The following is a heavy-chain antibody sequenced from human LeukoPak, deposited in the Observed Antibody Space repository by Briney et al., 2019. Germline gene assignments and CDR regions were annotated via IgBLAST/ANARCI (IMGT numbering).Heavy chain of an antibody. Sequence: GGSLRLSCAASGFTFTNFAMHWVRQAPGKGLEWVSVISNDERNKYYADSVKGRFSISRDNSNSMVYLQMTSLRLEDTAVYYCARPSPPGDGYKPGDHWGQGSLVTVSS. CDR3: ARPSPPGDGYKPGDH. CDR2: ISNDERNK. CDR1: GFTFTNFA. J-gene: IGHJ4*02. V-gene: IGHV3-30*04. D-gene: IGHD5-24*01.